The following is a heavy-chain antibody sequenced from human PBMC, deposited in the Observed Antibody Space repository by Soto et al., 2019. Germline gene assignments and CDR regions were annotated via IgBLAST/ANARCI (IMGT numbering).Heavy chain of an antibody. CDR2: IYPGDSDP. V-gene: IGHV5-51*01. CDR3: ARHRTAGTTIDGMDV. CDR1: GYSFIDYW. J-gene: IGHJ6*02. D-gene: IGHD1-7*01. Sequence: PGESLKISCKGSGYSFIDYWIGWVRQMPGKGLEWMGIIYPGDSDPRYNPSFQGQVALSADKSISTACLQWSSLKASDTGMYYCARHRTAGTTIDGMDVWGQGTTVTVSS.